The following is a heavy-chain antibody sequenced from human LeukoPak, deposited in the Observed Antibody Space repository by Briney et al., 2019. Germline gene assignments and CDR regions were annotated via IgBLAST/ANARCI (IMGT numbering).Heavy chain of an antibody. CDR3: ARGRRWAAAAILY. CDR2: VNHSGST. J-gene: IGHJ4*02. D-gene: IGHD6-13*01. CDR1: AGSFSGYY. Sequence: SETLSLTCAVYAGSFSGYYWSWIRQPPGKGLEWIGEVNHSGSTNYNPSLKSRVTISVDTSKNQFSLKLSSVTAADTAVYYCARGRRWAAAAILYWGQGTLVTVSS. V-gene: IGHV4-34*01.